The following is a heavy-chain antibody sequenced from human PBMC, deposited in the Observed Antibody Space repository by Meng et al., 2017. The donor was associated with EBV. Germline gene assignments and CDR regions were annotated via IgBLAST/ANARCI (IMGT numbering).Heavy chain of an antibody. CDR3: ARVNSDCGGVMCYKGWFDP. D-gene: IGHD2-21*01. CDR2: IHYSGST. V-gene: IGHV4-30-4*08. CDR1: GDSIIDYY. Sequence: QPRSLAPGLVSPAGTLSPSFTVSGDSIIDYYWSWIRQPPGKGLEWVGYIHYSGSTYYNPSLKSRISISVDMSRNQFSLRLTSVTSADMAVYYCARVNSDCGGVMCYKGWFDPWGQGTLVTVSS. J-gene: IGHJ5*02.